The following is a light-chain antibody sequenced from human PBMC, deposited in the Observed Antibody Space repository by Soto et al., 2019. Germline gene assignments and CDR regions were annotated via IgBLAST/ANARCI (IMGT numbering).Light chain of an antibody. J-gene: IGKJ2*01. Sequence: DFVMTQAADSLAVSLGERATINCKSSQSVLYNSNNKNHLGWFQQKPGHPPKLLIYGASFRPSGVPDRFSGSGSGTDFTLTISSLQAEDVAVYCCQQYYSTPFTFGQGTKVDIK. V-gene: IGKV4-1*01. CDR3: QQYYSTPFT. CDR1: QSVLYNSNNKNH. CDR2: GAS.